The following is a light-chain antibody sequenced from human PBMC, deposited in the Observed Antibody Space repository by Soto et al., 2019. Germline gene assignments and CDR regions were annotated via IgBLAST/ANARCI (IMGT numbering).Light chain of an antibody. CDR3: QKYNSARLT. J-gene: IGKJ4*01. Sequence: DIQMTQSPSSLSASVGDRVTITCRASQGISNYLAWYQQKPGKVPKLLIYAASTLQSGVPSRFSGSGSGTDFTLTNSSLQPEDVATYYCQKYNSARLTFGGGTKVDIK. CDR2: AAS. CDR1: QGISNY. V-gene: IGKV1-27*01.